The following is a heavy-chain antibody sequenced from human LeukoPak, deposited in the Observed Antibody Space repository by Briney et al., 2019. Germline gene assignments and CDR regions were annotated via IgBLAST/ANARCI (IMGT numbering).Heavy chain of an antibody. CDR1: GITFSEAW. CDR2: IKRKTDDVTT. D-gene: IGHD6-6*01. CDR3: TTDGKYSMSGIFWSDP. V-gene: IGHV3-15*01. Sequence: GGSLRLSCAASGITFSEAWMTWVRQVPGKGLEWVGRIKRKTDDVTTDYAAPVKGRFTISRDDSKNTLYLQMNSLKTEDTGLYYCTTDGKYSMSGIFWSDPWGQGTLVTVSA. J-gene: IGHJ5*02.